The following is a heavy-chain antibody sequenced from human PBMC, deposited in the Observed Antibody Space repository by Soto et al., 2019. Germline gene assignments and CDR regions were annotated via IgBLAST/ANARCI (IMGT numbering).Heavy chain of an antibody. D-gene: IGHD2-21*01. CDR3: ATRSQAYDC. Sequence: QVQLVPSGPEVTKPGASVKFSCKTSGYTFTSYGISWWRQAPGQGLEWMGWITTDKGKTTYAQKLQARVTRTTDTCTRTAYMELRRLRSEDTPVYYCATRSQAYDCWGQGTLVTVSS. V-gene: IGHV1-18*01. CDR1: GYTFTSYG. CDR2: ITTDKGKT. J-gene: IGHJ4*02.